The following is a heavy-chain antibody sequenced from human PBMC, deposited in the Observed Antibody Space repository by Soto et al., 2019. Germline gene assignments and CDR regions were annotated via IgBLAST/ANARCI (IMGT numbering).Heavy chain of an antibody. V-gene: IGHV3-23*01. CDR2: ISSGGDRS. CDR3: ATQYSSTWYCFDS. CDR1: GFTFSNYA. D-gene: IGHD6-13*01. Sequence: GRSLRLSCAASGFTFSNYAMSWVRQAPGKGLEWVSAISSGGDRSYYSDSVKGRFTISRDNSKSTLYLQMNSLKADDTAVYYCATQYSSTWYCFDSWGQGTLVTVSS. J-gene: IGHJ4*02.